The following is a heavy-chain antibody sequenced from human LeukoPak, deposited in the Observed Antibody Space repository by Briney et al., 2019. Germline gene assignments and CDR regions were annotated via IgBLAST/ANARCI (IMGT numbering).Heavy chain of an antibody. D-gene: IGHD2-15*01. Sequence: GGSLRLSCAASGFTFSSYEMNWVRQAPGKGLEWVSYISSSGSTIYYAVSVKGRFTISRDNAKNSLYLQMNSLRAEDTAVYYCAGDPPYCSGGSCIHRGDYWGQGTLVTVSS. J-gene: IGHJ4*02. CDR3: AGDPPYCSGGSCIHRGDY. CDR1: GFTFSSYE. V-gene: IGHV3-48*03. CDR2: ISSSGSTI.